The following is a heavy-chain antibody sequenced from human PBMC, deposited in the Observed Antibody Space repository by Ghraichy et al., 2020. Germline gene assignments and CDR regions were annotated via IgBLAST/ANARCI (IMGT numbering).Heavy chain of an antibody. CDR2: ISGSGGST. V-gene: IGHV3-23*01. CDR1: GFTFSSYA. D-gene: IGHD6-13*01. CDR3: AKTRSSSWPSSEYFQH. J-gene: IGHJ1*01. Sequence: GGSLRLSCAASGFTFSSYAMSWVRQAPGKGLEWVSAISGSGGSTYYADSVKGRFTISRDNSKNTLYLQMNSLRAEDTAVYYCAKTRSSSWPSSEYFQHWGQGTLVTVSS.